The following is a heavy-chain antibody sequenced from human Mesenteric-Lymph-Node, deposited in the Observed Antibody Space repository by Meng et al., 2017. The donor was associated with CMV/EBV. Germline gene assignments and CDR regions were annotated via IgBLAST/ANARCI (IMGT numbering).Heavy chain of an antibody. CDR1: GFTFSSYR. V-gene: IGHV3-30*18. CDR2: IYYDGSDE. J-gene: IGHJ4*02. D-gene: IGHD3-10*01. Sequence: ASGFTFSSYRMNWVRQAPGKGLEWVAVIYYDGSDESYADSVKGRFTISRDNSKSTVYLQMNSLRAEDTAVYYCAKDVNRAGPWFIDHWGQGTLVTVSS. CDR3: AKDVNRAGPWFIDH.